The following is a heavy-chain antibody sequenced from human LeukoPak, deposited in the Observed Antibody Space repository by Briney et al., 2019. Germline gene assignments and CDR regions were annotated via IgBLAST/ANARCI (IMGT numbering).Heavy chain of an antibody. CDR2: ISSDGRNQ. J-gene: IGHJ4*02. CDR1: GFTFSIYA. CDR3: DPXXXASQF. Sequence: GGSLRLSCAASGFTFSIYAMHWVRQAPGKGLEWVAFISSDGRNQYYADSVKGRFTISRDNSKNTLYLQMYGLRDEDTAVYYCDPXXXASQFWGQGTLVTVSS. V-gene: IGHV3-30*04. D-gene: IGHD6-6*01.